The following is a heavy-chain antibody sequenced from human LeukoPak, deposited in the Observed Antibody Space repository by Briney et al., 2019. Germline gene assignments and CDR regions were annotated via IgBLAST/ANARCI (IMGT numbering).Heavy chain of an antibody. CDR2: TSGSGGST. V-gene: IGHV3-23*01. J-gene: IGHJ4*02. Sequence: GGSLRLSCAASGFTFSSYAMSWVRRAPGRGLEWVSGTSGSGGSTYYAGSVKGRFTISRDNSKNTLYLQMNSLRVEGTAVYYCAKNGGSQCYSHLDSWGQGTLVTVSS. CDR3: AKNGGSQCYSHLDS. CDR1: GFTFSSYA. D-gene: IGHD2-15*01.